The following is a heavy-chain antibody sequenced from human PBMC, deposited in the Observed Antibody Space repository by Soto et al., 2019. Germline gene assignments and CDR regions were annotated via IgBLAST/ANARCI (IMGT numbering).Heavy chain of an antibody. CDR1: GFTFSSYA. CDR2: ISSNGGST. V-gene: IGHV3-64D*06. D-gene: IGHD1-1*01. Sequence: GGSLRLSCSASGFTFSSYAMHWVRQAPGKGLEYVSAISSNGGSTYYADSVKGRFTISRDNSKNTLYLQMSSLRAEDTAVYYCVKDKRSKRSMDYGMDVWGQGTTVTVSS. CDR3: VKDKRSKRSMDYGMDV. J-gene: IGHJ6*02.